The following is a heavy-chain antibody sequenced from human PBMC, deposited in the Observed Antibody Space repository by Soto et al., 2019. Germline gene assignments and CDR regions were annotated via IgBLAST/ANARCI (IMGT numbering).Heavy chain of an antibody. Sequence: SVKVGAKASGYTFPSYAISWVREARGQGLEWMGWISAYNGKTNYAQKLQGRCTMTTDTPTSTAYMYLRSLRSDDTAVYCCARGEAAAGENW. J-gene: IGHJ5*01. CDR2: ISAYNGKT. V-gene: IGHV1-18*01. CDR1: GYTFPSYA. CDR3: ARGEAAAGENW. D-gene: IGHD6-13*01.